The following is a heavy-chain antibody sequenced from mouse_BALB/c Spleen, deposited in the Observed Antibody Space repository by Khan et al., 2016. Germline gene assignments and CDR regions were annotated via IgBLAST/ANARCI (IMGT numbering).Heavy chain of an antibody. CDR3: ARPIYGSSPYYAMDY. V-gene: IGHV3-1*02. J-gene: IGHJ4*01. D-gene: IGHD1-1*01. CDR2: IHYSGNT. CDR1: GYSITSGYS. Sequence: EVQLQESGPDLVKPSQSLSLTCTVTGYSITSGYSWNWIRQFPGNKLEWMGYIHYSGNTNYNPSLKSRISITRDTSKNQFFLQLNSVTTEDTATYDCARPIYGSSPYYAMDYWGQGTSVTVSS.